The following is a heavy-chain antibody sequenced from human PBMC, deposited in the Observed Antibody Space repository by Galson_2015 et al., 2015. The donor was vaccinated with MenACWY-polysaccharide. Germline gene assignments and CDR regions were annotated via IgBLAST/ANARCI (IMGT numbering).Heavy chain of an antibody. D-gene: IGHD1-26*01. CDR2: ISSSGDDK. CDR1: GFTFSTYA. V-gene: IGHV3-30*18. J-gene: IGHJ4*02. Sequence: SLRLSCAASGFTFSTYAMHWVRQAPGQGLEWMATISSSGDDKYYADSVKGRFTISRDNSNNTLYLEMSSLRAGDTAVYYCVKNGYTGSSYGYFDSWSQGTLGTVSS. CDR3: VKNGYTGSSYGYFDS.